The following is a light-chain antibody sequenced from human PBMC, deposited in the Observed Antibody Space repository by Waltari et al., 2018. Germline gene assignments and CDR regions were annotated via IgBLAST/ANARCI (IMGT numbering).Light chain of an antibody. J-gene: IGKJ4*01. V-gene: IGKV3-15*01. CDR1: QSVTNN. CDR2: RAS. CDR3: QQYNNWPLT. Sequence: EIVMTPSPATLSLSPGERATLPCRASQSVTNNLAWYQQKPGQAPRLLIYRASTRATSIPARISGSGSGTEFTLTISSLQSEDFAFYYCQQYNNWPLTFGGGTKVEIK.